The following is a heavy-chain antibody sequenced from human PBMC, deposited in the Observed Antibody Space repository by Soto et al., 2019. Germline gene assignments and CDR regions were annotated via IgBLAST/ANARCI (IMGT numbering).Heavy chain of an antibody. CDR2: IDPDGSQK. CDR3: ARDMGPSGAYGY. J-gene: IGHJ4*02. V-gene: IGHV3-7*03. Sequence: EVQLVDSGGDLVQPGGSQRLSCAASGFTFSTYWMSWVRQAPGKGLEWVANIDPDGSQKYYVDSVKGRFTISRDNAKNSLYLQMNSLRAEDTAVYYCARDMGPSGAYGYWGQGTLVTVSS. D-gene: IGHD1-26*01. CDR1: GFTFSTYW.